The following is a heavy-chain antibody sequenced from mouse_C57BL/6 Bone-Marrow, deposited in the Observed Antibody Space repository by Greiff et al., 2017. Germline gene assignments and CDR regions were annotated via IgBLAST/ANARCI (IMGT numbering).Heavy chain of an antibody. CDR1: GYTFTDYN. CDR3: ARSRNYGNDFGY. V-gene: IGHV1-18*01. D-gene: IGHD2-1*01. CDR2: INPNNGGT. J-gene: IGHJ2*01. Sequence: VHVKQSGPELVKPGASVKIPCKASGYTFTDYNMDWVKQSHGKSLEWIGDINPNNGGTIYNQKFKGKATLTVDKSSSTAYMELRSLTSEDTAVYYCARSRNYGNDFGYWGQGTTLTVSS.